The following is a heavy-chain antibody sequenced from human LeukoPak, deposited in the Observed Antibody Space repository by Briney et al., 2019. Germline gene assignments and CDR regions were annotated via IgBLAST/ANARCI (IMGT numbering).Heavy chain of an antibody. J-gene: IGHJ5*02. CDR2: IYYSGST. Sequence: SETLSLTCTVSGGSISSYYWSWIRQPPGKGLEWIGYIYYSGSTNYNPSLKSRVTISVDTSKNQFSLKLSSVTAADTAVYYCAGIVVVPASANRFDPWGQGTLVTVSS. V-gene: IGHV4-59*01. D-gene: IGHD2-2*01. CDR3: AGIVVVPASANRFDP. CDR1: GGSISSYY.